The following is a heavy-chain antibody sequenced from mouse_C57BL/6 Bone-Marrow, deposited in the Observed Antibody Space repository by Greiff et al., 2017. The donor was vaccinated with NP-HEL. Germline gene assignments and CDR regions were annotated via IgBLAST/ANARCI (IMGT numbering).Heavy chain of an antibody. J-gene: IGHJ2*01. CDR2: IYPGSGNT. Sequence: VQLKQSGAELVRPGASVKLSCKASGYTFTDYYINWVKQRPGQGLEWIARIYPGSGNTYYNEKFKGKATLTAEKSSSTAYMQLSSLTSEDSAVYFCARSRSVVATDFDYWGQGTTLTVSS. V-gene: IGHV1-76*01. D-gene: IGHD1-1*01. CDR3: ARSRSVVATDFDY. CDR1: GYTFTDYY.